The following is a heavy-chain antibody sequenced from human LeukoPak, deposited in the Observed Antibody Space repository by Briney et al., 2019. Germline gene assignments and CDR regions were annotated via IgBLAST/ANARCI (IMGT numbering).Heavy chain of an antibody. J-gene: IGHJ6*03. CDR3: ARRRGGDYGMYYYYYMDV. CDR1: GGSISSYY. V-gene: IGHV4-59*01. Sequence: TASETLSLTCTVSGGSISSYYWSWIRQPPGKGLEWSGYIYYSGSTNYNPSLKSRVTISVDTSKNQFSLKLSSVTAADTAVYYCARRRGGDYGMYYYYYMDVWGKGTTVTVSS. CDR2: IYYSGST. D-gene: IGHD4-17*01.